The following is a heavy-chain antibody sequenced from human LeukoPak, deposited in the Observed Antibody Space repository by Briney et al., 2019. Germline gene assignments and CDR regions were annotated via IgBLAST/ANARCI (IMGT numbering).Heavy chain of an antibody. CDR3: AKDLRGFYGMDV. J-gene: IGHJ6*02. D-gene: IGHD3-10*01. Sequence: GGSLRLSCAASGFGFISSWMSWVRQAPGKGLEWVGRIKRKSDGETAAYAAPVKDRFTISRDDSENTLYLQMNSLRAEDTAVYYCAKDLRGFYGMDVWGQGTTVTVSS. CDR1: GFGFISSW. V-gene: IGHV3-15*01. CDR2: IKRKSDGETA.